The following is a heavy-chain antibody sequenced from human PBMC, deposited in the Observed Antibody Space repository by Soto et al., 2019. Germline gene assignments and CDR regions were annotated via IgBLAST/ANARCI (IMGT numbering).Heavy chain of an antibody. CDR3: AKGYYDSSGYYYHFDY. D-gene: IGHD3-22*01. Sequence: GGSLRLSCAASGFTFSSYAMSWVRKAPGKGLEWVSAISGSGGSTYYADSVKGRFTISRDNSKNTLYLQMNSLRAEDTAVYYCAKGYYDSSGYYYHFDYWGQGTLVTVSS. V-gene: IGHV3-23*01. CDR2: ISGSGGST. CDR1: GFTFSSYA. J-gene: IGHJ4*02.